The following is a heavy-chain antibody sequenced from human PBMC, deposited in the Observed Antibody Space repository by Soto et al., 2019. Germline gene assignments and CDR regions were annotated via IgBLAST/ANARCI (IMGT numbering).Heavy chain of an antibody. Sequence: LRLSCAASGFTFSSYGVHWVRQAPGKGLEWVAVISNDGSNKYYADSVKGRFTISRDNSKNTLYLQMNSLRAEDTAVYYCAKDRQGGNYYGMDVWGQGTTVTVSS. V-gene: IGHV3-30*18. D-gene: IGHD3-16*01. CDR3: AKDRQGGNYYGMDV. CDR2: ISNDGSNK. CDR1: GFTFSSYG. J-gene: IGHJ6*02.